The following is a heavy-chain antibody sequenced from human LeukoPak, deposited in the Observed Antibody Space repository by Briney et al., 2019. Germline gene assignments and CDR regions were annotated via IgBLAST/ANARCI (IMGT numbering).Heavy chain of an antibody. J-gene: IGHJ4*02. CDR2: ISSSGSNI. V-gene: IGHV3-48*03. CDR1: GFTFSSYE. Sequence: GGSLRLSCAASGFTFSSYEMNWVRQAPGKGLEWVSYISSSGSNIYYADSVKGRFSISRDNAKNSLYLQMNSLRAEDTAVYYCARSRGYVILTGYYNLDFDYWGQGTLVTVSS. D-gene: IGHD3-9*01. CDR3: ARSRGYVILTGYYNLDFDY.